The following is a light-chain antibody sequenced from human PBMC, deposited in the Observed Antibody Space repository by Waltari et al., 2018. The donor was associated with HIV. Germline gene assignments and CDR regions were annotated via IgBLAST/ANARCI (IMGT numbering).Light chain of an antibody. Sequence: QAVLTQPPSLSASPGASASLTCTLRSGINVGAYWIYWYQQKPGSPPQFLLSYKSDSDKYQGSGVPSRFSGSKDASVNAGSLFISGLQSEDEADYYCMIWHSDTVIIGGGTKLTVL. J-gene: IGLJ2*01. CDR1: SGINVGAYW. CDR2: YKSDSDK. CDR3: MIWHSDTVI. V-gene: IGLV5-45*01.